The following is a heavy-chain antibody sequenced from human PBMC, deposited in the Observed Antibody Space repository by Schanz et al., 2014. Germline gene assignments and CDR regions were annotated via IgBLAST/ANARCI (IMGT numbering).Heavy chain of an antibody. CDR3: ARGGPAYYFDE. V-gene: IGHV3-66*01. J-gene: IGHJ4*02. CDR1: GFSVGNKY. D-gene: IGHD1-26*01. Sequence: EVQLVESGGGLVQPGGSLRLSCAASGFSVGNKYMNWVRQAPGKGLEWVSFIYIGSNTYYADSVKGRFTISRDNSKNTVYMQMNSLRTADPGVYDCARGGPAYYFDEWGQGTLVTVSS. CDR2: IYIGSNT.